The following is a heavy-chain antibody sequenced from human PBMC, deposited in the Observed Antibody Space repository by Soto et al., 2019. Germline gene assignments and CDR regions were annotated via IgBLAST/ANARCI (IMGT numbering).Heavy chain of an antibody. CDR3: ARDKLGYCSSTSCYTVSVAGYDAFDI. CDR2: IIPIFGTA. J-gene: IGHJ3*02. D-gene: IGHD2-2*02. CDR1: GGTFSSYA. V-gene: IGHV1-69*01. Sequence: QVQLVQSGAEVKKPGSSVKVSCKASGGTFSSYAISWVRQAPGQGLEWMGGIIPIFGTANYAQKFQGRVTITADESTSTAYMELSSLRSEDTAVYYCARDKLGYCSSTSCYTVSVAGYDAFDIWGQGTMVTVSS.